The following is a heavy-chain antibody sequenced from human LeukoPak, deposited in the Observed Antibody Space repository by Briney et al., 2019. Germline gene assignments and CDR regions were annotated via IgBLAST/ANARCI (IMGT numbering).Heavy chain of an antibody. V-gene: IGHV3-15*05. CDR3: TTDSYCSTTTCYASSNYYYGLDA. D-gene: IGHD2-2*01. Sequence: GGSLRLSCAASGFTFSNAWMTWVRQAPGKGLEWVGRIYRNADGGTTDYAAPVKGRFTISRDDSKNTLYLQMNSPKTEDTAVYYCTTDSYCSTTTCYASSNYYYGLDAWGQGTSVTVSS. J-gene: IGHJ6*02. CDR2: IYRNADGGTT. CDR1: GFTFSNAW.